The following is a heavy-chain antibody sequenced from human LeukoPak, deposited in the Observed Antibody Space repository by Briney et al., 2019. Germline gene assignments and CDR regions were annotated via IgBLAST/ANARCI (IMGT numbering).Heavy chain of an antibody. CDR2: ISAYNGNT. V-gene: IGHV1-18*04. J-gene: IGHJ4*02. CDR3: ARYGADGGFDY. CDR1: GYTFTGYY. D-gene: IGHD3-16*01. Sequence: ASVKVSCKTSGYTFTGYYMHWVRQAPGQGLEWMGWISAYNGNTNYAQKLQGRVTMTTDTSTSTAYMELRSLRSDDTAVYYCARYGADGGFDYWGQGTLVTVSS.